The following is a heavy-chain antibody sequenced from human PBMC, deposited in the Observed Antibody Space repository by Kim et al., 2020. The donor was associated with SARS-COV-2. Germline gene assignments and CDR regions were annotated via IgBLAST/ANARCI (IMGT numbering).Heavy chain of an antibody. J-gene: IGHJ4*02. CDR1: GFTFSTYA. V-gene: IGHV3-23*01. CDR2: ISGSGGST. D-gene: IGHD4-17*01. Sequence: GGSLRLSCAASGFTFSTYAMSWVRQAPGNGLEWVSAISGSGGSTYYADSVKGRFTISRDNSKNTLYLQMNSLRAEDTAVYYCAKWRNDYGDFDYWGQGTLVTVSS. CDR3: AKWRNDYGDFDY.